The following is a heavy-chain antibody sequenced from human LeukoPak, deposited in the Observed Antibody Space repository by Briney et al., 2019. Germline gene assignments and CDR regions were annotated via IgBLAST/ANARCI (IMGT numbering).Heavy chain of an antibody. V-gene: IGHV5-51*01. J-gene: IGHJ4*02. CDR1: GYSFTNYW. Sequence: GESLKISCQGSGYSFTNYWIGWVRQMPGKSLEWMGIIYPGDSDTRYSPSFQGQVTISADTSISTAYLQWSSLKASDTAMYYCARLGEEYTSSSGGLDSWGQGTLVTVSS. CDR3: ARLGEEYTSSSGGLDS. CDR2: IYPGDSDT. D-gene: IGHD6-6*01.